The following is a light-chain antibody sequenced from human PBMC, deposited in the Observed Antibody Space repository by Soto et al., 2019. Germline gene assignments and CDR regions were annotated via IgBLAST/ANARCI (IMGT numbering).Light chain of an antibody. J-gene: IGLJ1*01. Sequence: QSVLTQPASVSGSPGQSITISCTGTSSDVGGSKFVSWYQHHPGKAPKLMISEVSNRPSGVPNRFSGSKSGNMASLTISGLQAEDEGDYYCSSRTTSSTYVFGTGTKLTVL. CDR3: SSRTTSSTYV. CDR2: EVS. V-gene: IGLV2-14*01. CDR1: SSDVGGSKF.